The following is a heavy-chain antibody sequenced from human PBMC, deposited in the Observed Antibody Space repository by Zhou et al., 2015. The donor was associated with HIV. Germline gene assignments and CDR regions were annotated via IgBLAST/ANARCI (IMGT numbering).Heavy chain of an antibody. CDR1: GFNFGDYG. V-gene: IGHV3-23*04. Sequence: AQLVESGGGVVQPGGYRRLSCTASGFNFGDYGMSWVRQAPGKGLVWVSGITGTGEVASYADSVKGRFTISRDNSENTLYLQMDSLRTEDTATYFCSRVYDHGGNSNWGQGSLVIVSS. CDR2: ITGTGEVA. D-gene: IGHD4-23*01. J-gene: IGHJ4*02. CDR3: SRVYDHGGNSN.